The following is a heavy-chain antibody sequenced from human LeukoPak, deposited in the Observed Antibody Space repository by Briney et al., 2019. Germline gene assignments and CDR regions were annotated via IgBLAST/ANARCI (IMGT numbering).Heavy chain of an antibody. J-gene: IGHJ4*02. CDR3: AKTPIQYYFDY. CDR2: VSGSGGST. D-gene: IGHD2-2*02. V-gene: IGHV3-23*01. CDR1: GFTFRSFA. Sequence: GGSLRLSCAASGFTFRSFAMFWVRQAPGKGLEWVSAVSGSGGSTYYADSVKGRFTISRDNSKNTLFLQMNSLRAEDTAVYYCAKTPIQYYFDYWGQGTLVTVSS.